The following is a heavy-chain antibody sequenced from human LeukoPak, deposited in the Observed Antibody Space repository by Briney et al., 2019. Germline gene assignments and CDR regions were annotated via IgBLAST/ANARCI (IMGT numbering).Heavy chain of an antibody. CDR2: ISWNSGSI. CDR3: AKGLVSYTYYYYGMDV. J-gene: IGHJ6*02. V-gene: IGHV3-9*01. D-gene: IGHD3-16*02. Sequence: GGSLRLSCAASGFTFDDYAMHWVRQAPGKGLEWVSGISWNSGSIGYADSVKGRFTISRDNAKKSLYLQMDSLRAEDTALYYCAKGLVSYTYYYYGMDVWGQGTTVTVSS. CDR1: GFTFDDYA.